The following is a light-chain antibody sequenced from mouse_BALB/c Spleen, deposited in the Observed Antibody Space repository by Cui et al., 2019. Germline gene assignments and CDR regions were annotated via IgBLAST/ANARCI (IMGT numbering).Light chain of an antibody. V-gene: IGKV4-50*01. CDR3: QQFTSSPSDLT. CDR1: SSVNY. Sequence: ENVLTQSPAIMSASLGEKVTMSCRASSSVNYMYWYQQKSAVSPKLWIYYTSNLAPGVPARFSGSGSGNSYSLTISSMGGEDAATYYCQQFTSSPSDLTFGAGTKLELK. J-gene: IGKJ5*01. CDR2: YTS.